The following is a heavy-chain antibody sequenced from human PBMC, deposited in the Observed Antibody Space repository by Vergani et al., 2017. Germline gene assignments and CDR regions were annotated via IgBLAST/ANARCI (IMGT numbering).Heavy chain of an antibody. V-gene: IGHV4-59*01. J-gene: IGHJ6*03. D-gene: IGHD6-13*01. CDR3: ARAVEQQLVDYYYYYMDV. CDR1: GGSISSYY. Sequence: QVQLQESGPGLVKPSETLSLTCTVSGGSISSYYWSWIRQPPGKGLEWIGYIYYSGSTNYNPPLKSRVTIAVDTSKNQFSLKLSSVTAADTAVYYCARAVEQQLVDYYYYYMDVWGKGTTVTVSS. CDR2: IYYSGST.